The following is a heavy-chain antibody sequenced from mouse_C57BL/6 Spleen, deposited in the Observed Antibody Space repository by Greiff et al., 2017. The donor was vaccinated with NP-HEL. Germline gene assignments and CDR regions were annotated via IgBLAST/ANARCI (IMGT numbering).Heavy chain of an antibody. J-gene: IGHJ2*01. Sequence: VQLQQSGAELVKPGASVKLSCTASGFNIKDYYMHWVKQRTEQGLEWIGRIDPEDGETKYAPTFQGKATITADTSSNTAYLQLSSLTSEDTAVYYCARHDYEDYFDYWGQGTTLTVSS. CDR1: GFNIKDYY. V-gene: IGHV14-2*01. CDR2: IDPEDGET. D-gene: IGHD2-4*01. CDR3: ARHDYEDYFDY.